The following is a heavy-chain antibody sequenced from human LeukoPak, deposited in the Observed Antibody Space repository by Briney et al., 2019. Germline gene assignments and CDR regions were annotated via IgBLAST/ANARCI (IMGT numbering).Heavy chain of an antibody. CDR2: TYYRSKWYN. D-gene: IGHD1-26*01. CDR3: ARGSGDDYYYYYYMDV. CDR1: GDSVSSNSAA. V-gene: IGHV6-1*01. J-gene: IGHJ6*03. Sequence: SQTLSLTCAISGDSVSSNSAAWNWIRQSPSRGLEWLGRTYYRSKWYNDYAVSVKSRITINPDTSKNQFSLQLNSVTPEDTAVYYCARGSGDDYYYYYYMDVWGKGTTVTVSS.